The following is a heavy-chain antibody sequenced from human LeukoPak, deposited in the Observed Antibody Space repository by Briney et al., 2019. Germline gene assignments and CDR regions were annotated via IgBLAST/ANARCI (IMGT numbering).Heavy chain of an antibody. CDR2: ISSSGSTI. CDR1: GFTFSNYE. J-gene: IGHJ4*02. V-gene: IGHV3-48*03. D-gene: IGHD2-2*01. Sequence: PGESLRLSCAASGFTFSNYEMNWVRQAPGKGLEWVSYISSSGSTIYYADSVKGRFTISRDNAKNSLYLQMNSLRAEDTAVYYCARDVPAAAGGIDYWGQGTLVTVSS. CDR3: ARDVPAAAGGIDY.